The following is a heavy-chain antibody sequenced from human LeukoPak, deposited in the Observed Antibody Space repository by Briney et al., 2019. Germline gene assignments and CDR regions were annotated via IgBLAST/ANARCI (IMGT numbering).Heavy chain of an antibody. V-gene: IGHV1-2*02. J-gene: IGHJ4*02. CDR1: GYTFTGYY. CDR3: ARAPHRGYSYGYIGY. D-gene: IGHD5-18*01. CDR2: INPNSGGT. Sequence: ASVKVSCKASGYTFTGYYMHWVRQAPGQGLEWMGWINPNSGGTNYAQKFQGRVTMTRDTSISTAYMELSRLRSDDTAVYYCARAPHRGYSYGYIGYWGQGTLVTVSS.